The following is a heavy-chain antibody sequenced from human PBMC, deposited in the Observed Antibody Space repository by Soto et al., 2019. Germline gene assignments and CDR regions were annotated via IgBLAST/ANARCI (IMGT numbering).Heavy chain of an antibody. D-gene: IGHD6-19*01. J-gene: IGHJ6*02. Sequence: GQSHKSFCKGSVYRFSSFWVAWARQTPGKGLEWLGIIYPGDLDTRYTSSFQGHVIISADKSSSTVYLQWSSLKASDTAMYYCARSIAVTGTYFSGLDVWGQGT. CDR1: VYRFSSFW. CDR3: ARSIAVTGTYFSGLDV. CDR2: IYPGDLDT. V-gene: IGHV5-51*01.